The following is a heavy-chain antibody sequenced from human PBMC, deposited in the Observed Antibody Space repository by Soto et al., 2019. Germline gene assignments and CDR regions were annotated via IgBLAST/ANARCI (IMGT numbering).Heavy chain of an antibody. J-gene: IGHJ6*04. CDR3: TRAGCDGGSGSTHVGLRYGMVV. V-gene: IGHV3-30-3*01. CDR1: GFTFSSYA. D-gene: IGHD2-15*01. CDR2: ISYDGANK. Sequence: QVQLVESGGGVVQPGRSLRLSGAASGFTFSSYAMHWVRQAPGKGLEWVAVISYDGANKYYADSVKGRFTISRDNSKNTLYLQMNSLRAEDTAVYYCTRAGCDGGSGSTHVGLRYGMVVWGKGNTVTVCS.